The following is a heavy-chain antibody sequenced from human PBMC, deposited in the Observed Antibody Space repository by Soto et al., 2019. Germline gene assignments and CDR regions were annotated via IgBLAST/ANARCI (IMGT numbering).Heavy chain of an antibody. V-gene: IGHV3-66*01. D-gene: IGHD3-3*01. CDR2: IYSGGST. CDR3: ARDLYDFWSGYYGLHYYYGMDV. Sequence: GGSLRLSCAASGFTVSSNYMSWVRQAPGKGLEWVSVIYSGGSTYYADSVEGRFTISRDNSKNTLYLQMNSLRAEDTAVYYCARDLYDFWSGYYGLHYYYGMDVWGQGTTVTVSS. CDR1: GFTVSSNY. J-gene: IGHJ6*02.